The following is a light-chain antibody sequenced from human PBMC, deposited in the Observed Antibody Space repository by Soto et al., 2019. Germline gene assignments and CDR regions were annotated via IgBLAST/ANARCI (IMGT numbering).Light chain of an antibody. V-gene: IGKV4-1*01. CDR1: PSILSSSNNKNY. CDR3: QQYDSSPFT. J-gene: IGKJ3*01. Sequence: IVMTQSPDSLAVSLGERATINCKSSPSILSSSNNKNYLAWYQQKPGQPPRLLIYWASTRESGVPDRFSGSGSGTDFTLTISSLQAEDVAVYYCQQYDSSPFTFGPGTKVDIK. CDR2: WAS.